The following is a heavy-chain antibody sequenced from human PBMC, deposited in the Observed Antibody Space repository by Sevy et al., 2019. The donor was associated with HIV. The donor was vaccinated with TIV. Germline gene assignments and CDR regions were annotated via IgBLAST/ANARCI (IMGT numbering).Heavy chain of an antibody. V-gene: IGHV3-74*01. J-gene: IGHJ2*01. CDR3: ARGDYNDVYYFFDL. D-gene: IGHD3-22*01. CDR2: INSDESSI. Sequence: GGSLRPSCEVSGFTFSSYWMHWVRQAPGKGLVWVSRINSDESSINYADSVKGRFTISRDNAKNTLYLQMEGLRAEDTAVYYCARGDYNDVYYFFDLWGRGTLVTVSS. CDR1: GFTFSSYW.